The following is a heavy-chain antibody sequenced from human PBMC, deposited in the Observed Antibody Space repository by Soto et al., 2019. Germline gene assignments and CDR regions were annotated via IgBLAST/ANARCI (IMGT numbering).Heavy chain of an antibody. J-gene: IGHJ4*02. CDR1: GYSISSGYY. CDR3: ARDHYSSGYLVSPY. Sequence: PSETLSLTCAVSGYSISSGYYWGWVRQPPGKGLEWIGSFHHSGSISYNPSLKTRVTMSADMSKNEFSLKLSFVTAADTAVYYCARDHYSSGYLVSPYWGQGALVTSPQ. D-gene: IGHD6-25*01. CDR2: FHHSGSI. V-gene: IGHV4-38-2*02.